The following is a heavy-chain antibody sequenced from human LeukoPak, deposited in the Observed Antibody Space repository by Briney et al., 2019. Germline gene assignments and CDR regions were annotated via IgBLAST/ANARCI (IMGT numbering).Heavy chain of an antibody. Sequence: PGGSLRLSCAASGFTFSSYAMSWVRQAPGKGLEWVSGISTGGDSTYYADSVKGRFTISRDNSKNTLYLQMNSLGAEDTAVYYCAKDPSGLDYLDHWGQGTLVTVSA. CDR2: ISTGGDST. CDR3: AKDPSGLDYLDH. V-gene: IGHV3-23*01. CDR1: GFTFSSYA. J-gene: IGHJ4*02.